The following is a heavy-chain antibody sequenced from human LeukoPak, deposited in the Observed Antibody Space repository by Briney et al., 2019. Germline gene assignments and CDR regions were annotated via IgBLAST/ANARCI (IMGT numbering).Heavy chain of an antibody. Sequence: GGSLRLSCAASGFTFSSYWMSWVRQAPGKGLEWVANIKQDGSEKYYVDSVKGRFTISRDNAKNSLYLQMNSLKTEDTAVYYCTTASAAASMVRGVKSLDYWGQGTLVTVSS. CDR3: TTASAAASMVRGVKSLDY. V-gene: IGHV3-7*03. CDR1: GFTFSSYW. D-gene: IGHD3-10*01. J-gene: IGHJ4*02. CDR2: IKQDGSEK.